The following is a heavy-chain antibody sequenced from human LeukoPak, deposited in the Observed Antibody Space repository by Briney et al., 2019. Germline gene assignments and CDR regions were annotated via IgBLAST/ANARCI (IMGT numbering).Heavy chain of an antibody. CDR1: GFTVSSNY. J-gene: IGHJ6*03. D-gene: IGHD3/OR15-3a*01. V-gene: IGHV3-53*01. CDR2: IYSGGST. Sequence: GGSLRLSCAASGFTVSSNYMSWVRQAPGKGLEWVSVIYSGGSTYYADSVKGRFTISRDNSKNTLYLQMYSLRAEDTAVYYCARGRTGMGYYYMDVWGKGTTVTVSS. CDR3: ARGRTGMGYYYMDV.